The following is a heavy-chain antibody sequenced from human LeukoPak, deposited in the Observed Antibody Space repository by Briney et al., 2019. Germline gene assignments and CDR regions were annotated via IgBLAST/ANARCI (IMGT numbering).Heavy chain of an antibody. CDR1: GYTFTGYY. J-gene: IGHJ4*02. CDR2: INPNSGGT. CDR3: ARDSYSSSWAPLDY. D-gene: IGHD6-13*01. Sequence: EASVKVSCKASGYTFTGYYMHWVRQAPGQGLEWMGRINPNSGGTNYAQKFQGRVTMTRDTSISTAYMELSRLRSDDTAVYYCARDSYSSSWAPLDYWGQGTLVTVSS. V-gene: IGHV1-2*06.